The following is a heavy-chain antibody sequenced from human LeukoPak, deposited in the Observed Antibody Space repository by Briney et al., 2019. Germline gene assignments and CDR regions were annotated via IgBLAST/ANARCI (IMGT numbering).Heavy chain of an antibody. CDR3: ARETVGATIYYGMDV. CDR2: IIPIFGTA. Sequence: SVKVSYKAFEATFTSYAISWVRQAPGQGLEWMGGIIPIFGTANYAQKFQGRVTITADESTSTAYMELSSLRSEDTAVYYCARETVGATIYYGMDVWGQGTTVTVSS. J-gene: IGHJ6*02. D-gene: IGHD1-26*01. V-gene: IGHV1-69*13. CDR1: EATFTSYA.